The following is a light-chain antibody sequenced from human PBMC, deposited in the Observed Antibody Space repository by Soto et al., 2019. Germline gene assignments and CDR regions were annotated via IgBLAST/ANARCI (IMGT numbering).Light chain of an antibody. CDR2: GAC. J-gene: IGKJ1*01. V-gene: IGKV3-20*01. CDR3: QQYDSSVT. Sequence: EIVLTQSPGSLSLSPGERATLSCRASQSVDSRFFAWYQQRPGQAPRLLIYGACRRAAGIPDRFTGSGSGTEFSLTISGLEPEDFALYFCQQYDSSVTFGLGNKVEIK. CDR1: QSVDSRF.